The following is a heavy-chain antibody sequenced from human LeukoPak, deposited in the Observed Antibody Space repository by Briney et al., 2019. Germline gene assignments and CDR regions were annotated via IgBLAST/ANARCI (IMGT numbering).Heavy chain of an antibody. V-gene: IGHV1-18*01. CDR1: GYTFTSYG. Sequence: ASVKVSCKASGYTFTSYGISWVRQAPGQGLEWMGWISAYNGNTNYAQKLQGRVTMTTDTSTSTAYMELRSLRADDTAVYYCARDGSYGDYLVPIDYWGQGTLVTVSS. J-gene: IGHJ4*02. CDR3: ARDGSYGDYLVPIDY. D-gene: IGHD4-17*01. CDR2: ISAYNGNT.